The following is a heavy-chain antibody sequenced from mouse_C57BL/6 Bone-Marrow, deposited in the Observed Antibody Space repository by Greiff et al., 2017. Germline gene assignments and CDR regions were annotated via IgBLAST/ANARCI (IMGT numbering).Heavy chain of an antibody. J-gene: IGHJ4*01. CDR2: INPGSGGT. D-gene: IGHD2-5*01. CDR3: ARRGTYYSNYGFYYAMDY. CDR1: GYAFTNYL. Sequence: VQLQQSGAELVRPGTSVKVSCKASGYAFTNYLLEWVKQRPGQGLEWIGVINPGSGGTNYNEKFKGKATLTADKSSSTAYMQLSSLTSEDSAVYFCARRGTYYSNYGFYYAMDYWGQGTSVTVSS. V-gene: IGHV1-54*01.